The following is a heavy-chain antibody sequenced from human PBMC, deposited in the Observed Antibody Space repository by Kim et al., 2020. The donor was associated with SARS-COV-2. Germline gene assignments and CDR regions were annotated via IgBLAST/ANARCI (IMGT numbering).Heavy chain of an antibody. CDR2: INGDGSST. J-gene: IGHJ4*02. CDR1: GFTFGSYW. Sequence: GGSLRLSCAASGFTFGSYWMQWVRQAPGKGLVWVSRINGDGSSTSYAGSVKGRFTISRDNAKNTLYLQMNSLRAEDTAVYYCGRAGTLGSKGRIYYFDYWGQGTLGTVSP. D-gene: IGHD3-10*01. CDR3: GRAGTLGSKGRIYYFDY. V-gene: IGHV3-74*01.